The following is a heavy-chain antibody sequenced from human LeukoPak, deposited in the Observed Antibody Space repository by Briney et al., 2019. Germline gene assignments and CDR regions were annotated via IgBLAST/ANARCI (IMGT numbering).Heavy chain of an antibody. CDR3: ARAYGSGSSYHPDY. D-gene: IGHD3-10*01. CDR1: GYTFTAYY. Sequence: ASVKVSCKASGYTFTAYYMHWVRQAPGQGLEWMGWINPNSGGTNSSQKFQDRVTLTRNTSISTAYMELGSLRSDDTAIYYCARAYGSGSSYHPDYWGQGTLVTVSS. V-gene: IGHV1-2*02. CDR2: INPNSGGT. J-gene: IGHJ4*02.